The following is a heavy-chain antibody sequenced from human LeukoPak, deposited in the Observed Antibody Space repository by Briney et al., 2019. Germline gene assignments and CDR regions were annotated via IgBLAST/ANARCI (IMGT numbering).Heavy chain of an antibody. J-gene: IGHJ4*02. V-gene: IGHV4-39*01. CDR3: ARQTDIVVVPAAPIDY. Sequence: SETLSLTCTVSGGSLSSSSCYWGWLRQPPGTGREWLGSIYYSGSTYYNPSLKSRVTISVDTSKNQFSLKLSSVTAADTAVYYCARQTDIVVVPAAPIDYWGQGTLVTVSS. CDR1: GGSLSSSSCY. CDR2: IYYSGST. D-gene: IGHD2-2*01.